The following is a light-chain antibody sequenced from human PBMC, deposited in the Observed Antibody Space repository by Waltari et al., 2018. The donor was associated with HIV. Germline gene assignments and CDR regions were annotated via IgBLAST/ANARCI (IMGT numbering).Light chain of an antibody. Sequence: QSALTPPASVSGSPGQSITIAFTGPSSDIAAPNSLTWYQQHPGKAPKLMIYDVSNRPSGLSNRFSGSKSGNTASLTISGLQAEDEADYYCSSYTSSSTKVFGGGTKLTVL. V-gene: IGLV2-14*03. CDR3: SSYTSSSTKV. CDR2: DVS. CDR1: SSDIAAPNS. J-gene: IGLJ2*01.